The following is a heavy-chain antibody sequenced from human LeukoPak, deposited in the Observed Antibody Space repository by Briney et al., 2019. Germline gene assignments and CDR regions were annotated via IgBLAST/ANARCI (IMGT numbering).Heavy chain of an antibody. CDR3: ARDQRFLEWLLYGYFDY. CDR2: IWYDGSNK. D-gene: IGHD3-3*01. V-gene: IGHV3-33*08. Sequence: GGSLRLSCAASGFTFDDYAMHWVRQAPGKGLEWVAVIWYDGSNKYYADTVKGRFTISRDNSKNTLYLQMNSLRAEDTAVYYCARDQRFLEWLLYGYFDYWGQGTLVTVSS. J-gene: IGHJ4*02. CDR1: GFTFDDYA.